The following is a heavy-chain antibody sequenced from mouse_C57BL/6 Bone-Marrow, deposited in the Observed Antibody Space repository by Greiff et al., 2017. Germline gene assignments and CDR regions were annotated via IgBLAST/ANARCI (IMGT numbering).Heavy chain of an antibody. CDR2: IYPGSGST. Sequence: QVQLQQSGAELVKPGASVKMSCKASGYTFTSYWITWVKQRPGQGLEWIGDIYPGSGSTNYNEKFKSKATLTVDTSSSTAYMQLSSLTSEDSAVYYCARSTTVVAKGYWGQGTTLTVSS. CDR1: GYTFTSYW. V-gene: IGHV1-55*01. CDR3: ARSTTVVAKGY. J-gene: IGHJ2*01. D-gene: IGHD1-1*01.